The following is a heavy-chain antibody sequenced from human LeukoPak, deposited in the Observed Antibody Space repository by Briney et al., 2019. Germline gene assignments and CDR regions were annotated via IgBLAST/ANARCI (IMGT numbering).Heavy chain of an antibody. D-gene: IGHD5-24*01. CDR1: GYTFTGDF. J-gene: IGHJ4*02. CDR3: VRRGDGYVYDY. Sequence: ASVKVSCKAFGYTFTGDFMHWVRQAPGQGLEWMGWINPNSGDTNYADKFQGRVTMTRDKSISTAYMDLSGLTSDETAVYYCVRRGDGYVYDYWGQGTLVTVSS. CDR2: INPNSGDT. V-gene: IGHV1-2*02.